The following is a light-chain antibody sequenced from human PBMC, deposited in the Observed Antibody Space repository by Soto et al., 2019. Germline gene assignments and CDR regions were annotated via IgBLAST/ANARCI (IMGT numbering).Light chain of an antibody. Sequence: DIFMTQSPSSLSVLPFVLATLSCRASQSISDTLAWYQQKPGQAPRLLIHGASTRATSFPARFSGSGSGTDFTLTISSLQSEDFAVYYCQQYNNWPWTFGQGTKVDI. CDR2: GAS. J-gene: IGKJ1*01. V-gene: IGKV3-15*01. CDR3: QQYNNWPWT. CDR1: QSISDT.